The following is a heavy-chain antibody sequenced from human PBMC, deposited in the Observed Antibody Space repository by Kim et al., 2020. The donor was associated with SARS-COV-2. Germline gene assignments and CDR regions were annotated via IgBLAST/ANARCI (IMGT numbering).Heavy chain of an antibody. D-gene: IGHD6-13*01. CDR3: AKDTGIAAASADFDY. V-gene: IGHV3-9*01. CDR1: GFTFGDYA. J-gene: IGHJ4*02. Sequence: SLRLSCAASGFTFGDYAMHWVRQAPGKGLEWVSGISWNSGSIGYADSVKGRFTISRDNAKNSLYLQMNSLRAEDTALYYCAKDTGIAAASADFDYWGQGTLVTVSS. CDR2: ISWNSGSI.